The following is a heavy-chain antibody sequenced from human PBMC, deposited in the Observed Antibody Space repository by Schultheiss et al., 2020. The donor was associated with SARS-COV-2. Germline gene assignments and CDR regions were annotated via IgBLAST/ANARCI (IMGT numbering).Heavy chain of an antibody. V-gene: IGHV4-31*03. CDR2: IYYSGST. Sequence: SQTLSLTCTVSGGSISSGGYYWSWIRQHPGKGLEWIGYIYYSGSTYYNPSLKSRVTISVDTSKNQFSLKLSSVTAADTAVYYCARKNYGDYENWFDPWGQGTLVTVSS. CDR1: GGSISSGGYY. D-gene: IGHD4-17*01. CDR3: ARKNYGDYENWFDP. J-gene: IGHJ5*02.